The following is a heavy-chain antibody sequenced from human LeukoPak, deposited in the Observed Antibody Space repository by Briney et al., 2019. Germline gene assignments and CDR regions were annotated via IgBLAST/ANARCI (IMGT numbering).Heavy chain of an antibody. CDR2: ISYDESTK. D-gene: IGHD3-10*01. J-gene: IGHJ4*02. CDR1: GFTFSSYA. Sequence: GGSLRLSCAASGFTFSSYAMHWVRQTPGKGLEWVAVISYDESTKYYAGSVQGRFTTSRDNSKNTLYLQMNSLRAEDTAVYYCARDGGYNSGSPYWGQGTLVTVSS. V-gene: IGHV3-30-3*01. CDR3: ARDGGYNSGSPY.